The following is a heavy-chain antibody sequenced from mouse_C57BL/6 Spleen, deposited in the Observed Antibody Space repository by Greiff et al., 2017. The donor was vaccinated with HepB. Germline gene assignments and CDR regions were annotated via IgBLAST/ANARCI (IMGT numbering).Heavy chain of an antibody. CDR3: AIYGSSYAMDY. CDR2: ISYDGSN. V-gene: IGHV3-6*01. J-gene: IGHJ4*01. D-gene: IGHD1-1*01. CDR1: GYSITSGYY. Sequence: ESGPGLVKPSQSLSLTCSVTGYSITSGYYWNWIRQFPGNKLEWMGYISYDGSNNYNPSLKNRISITRDTSKNQFFLKLNSVTTEDTATYYCAIYGSSYAMDYWGQGTSVTVSS.